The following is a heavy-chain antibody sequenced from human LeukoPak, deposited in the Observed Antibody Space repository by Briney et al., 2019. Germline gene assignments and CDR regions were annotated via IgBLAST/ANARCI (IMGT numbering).Heavy chain of an antibody. D-gene: IGHD6-19*01. Sequence: ASVKVSCNASGYTFTGYYMHWVRQAPGQGLEWMGWINPNSGGTNYAHNLQGRFTMTRDSSISKDFLELSSMRSEDTAVYYCARGSTRDSSGWYGPGKWFDPWGQGTLVTVSS. CDR2: INPNSGGT. J-gene: IGHJ5*02. CDR1: GYTFTGYY. CDR3: ARGSTRDSSGWYGPGKWFDP. V-gene: IGHV1-2*07.